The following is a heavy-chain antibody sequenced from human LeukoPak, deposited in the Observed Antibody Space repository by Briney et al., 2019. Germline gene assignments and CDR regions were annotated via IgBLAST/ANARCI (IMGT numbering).Heavy chain of an antibody. CDR1: GFTFSTYD. V-gene: IGHV3-30*03. D-gene: IGHD2-15*01. CDR2: ISYDGSNK. Sequence: GGSLRLSCAASGFTFSTYDMHWVRQAPGKGLEWVAVISYDGSNKYYADSVKGRFTISRDNSKNTLYLQMNSLRAEDTAVYYCARSRLGYCSGGSCYSFWFDPWGQGTLVTVSS. CDR3: ARSRLGYCSGGSCYSFWFDP. J-gene: IGHJ5*02.